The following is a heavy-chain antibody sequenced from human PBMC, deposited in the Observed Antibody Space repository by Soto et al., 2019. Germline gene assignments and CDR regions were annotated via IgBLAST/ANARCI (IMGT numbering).Heavy chain of an antibody. D-gene: IGHD5-12*01. J-gene: IGHJ6*03. CDR3: ARGWVRFHMDV. CDR1: GGSINSYY. CDR2: IYYSGST. V-gene: IGHV4-59*01. Sequence: VQLQESGPGLVKPSETLSLTCTVSGGSINSYYWSWIRQPPGKGLDWIGYIYYSGSTNYNPSLKSRVTISVDTSKNQFSLELSSVTAADTAVYYWARGWVRFHMDVWGKGTTVTVSS.